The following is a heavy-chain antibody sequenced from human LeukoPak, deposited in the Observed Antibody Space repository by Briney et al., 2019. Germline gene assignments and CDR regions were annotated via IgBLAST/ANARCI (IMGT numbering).Heavy chain of an antibody. V-gene: IGHV3-23*01. CDR3: AKAPVTSCRGAFCYPFDY. CDR2: MSSSDDGR. CDR1: GFTFSNYA. D-gene: IGHD2-15*01. Sequence: GGSLRLSCAASGFTFSNYAMSWVRQAPGKGLEWVSAMSSSDDGRYYAASVRGRFTISRDTSRSTLYLQMNSLRAEDAAVYYCAKAPVTSCRGAFCYPFDYWGQGTLVTVSS. J-gene: IGHJ4*02.